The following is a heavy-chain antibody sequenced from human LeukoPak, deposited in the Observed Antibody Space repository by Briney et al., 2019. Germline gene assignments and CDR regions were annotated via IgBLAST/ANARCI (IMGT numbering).Heavy chain of an antibody. Sequence: SVKVSCKASGGTFSSYAISWVRQAPGQGLEWMGGIIPIFGTANYAQEFQGRVTITADESTSTAYMELSSLRSEDTAVYYCASYYDSSGYLTLDYWGQGTLVTVSS. CDR2: IIPIFGTA. J-gene: IGHJ4*02. V-gene: IGHV1-69*01. CDR1: GGTFSSYA. CDR3: ASYYDSSGYLTLDY. D-gene: IGHD3-22*01.